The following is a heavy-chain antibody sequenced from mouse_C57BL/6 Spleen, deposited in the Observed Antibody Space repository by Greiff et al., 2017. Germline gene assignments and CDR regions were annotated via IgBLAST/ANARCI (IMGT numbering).Heavy chain of an antibody. V-gene: IGHV1-72*01. CDR1: GYTFTSYW. J-gene: IGHJ4*01. D-gene: IGHD2-4*01. CDR3: AREDYDYDEVYYYAMDY. Sequence: QVQLQQPGAELVKPGASVTLSCKASGYTFTSYWMHWVKQRPGRGLEWIGRIDPNSGGTKYNEKFKSKATLTVDKPASTAYMQLSSLTSEDSAVYYCAREDYDYDEVYYYAMDYWGQGTSVTVSS. CDR2: IDPNSGGT.